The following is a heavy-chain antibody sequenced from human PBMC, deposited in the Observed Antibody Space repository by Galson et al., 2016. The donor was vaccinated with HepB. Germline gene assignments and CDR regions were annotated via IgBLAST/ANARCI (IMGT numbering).Heavy chain of an antibody. V-gene: IGHV3-7*04. CDR2: IKEDGSEK. CDR1: GFTFSSNW. Sequence: SLRLSCAGSGFTFSSNWMSWVRQAPGKGLEWVANIKEDGSEKYYVDSVKGRFTISRDNAKNSLFLQMNSLRAEDTAVYYCARDSCYCKGFYCEGDAFDVWGQGTMVTVSS. D-gene: IGHD2/OR15-2a*01. CDR3: ARDSCYCKGFYCEGDAFDV. J-gene: IGHJ3*01.